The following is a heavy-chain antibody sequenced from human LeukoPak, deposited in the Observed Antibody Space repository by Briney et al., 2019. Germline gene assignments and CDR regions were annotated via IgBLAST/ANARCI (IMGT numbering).Heavy chain of an antibody. D-gene: IGHD6-13*01. CDR2: INHSGRT. V-gene: IGHV4-34*01. CDR1: GGSFSGYY. Sequence: SETLSLTCAIYGGSFSGYYWRWIRQPPGKGLEWIGEINHSGRTNYNPSLKSRVTISVDTSKNQFSLKLSSVTAADTAVYYCARVMGIGTFDYWGQGTLVTVSS. CDR3: ARVMGIGTFDY. J-gene: IGHJ4*02.